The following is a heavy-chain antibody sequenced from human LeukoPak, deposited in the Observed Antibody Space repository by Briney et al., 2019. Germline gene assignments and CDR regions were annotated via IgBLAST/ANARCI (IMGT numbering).Heavy chain of an antibody. CDR3: AKDSCSSTSCYRVKGFFDY. CDR2: IRYDGSNK. Sequence: GRSLRLSCAASGFTFSSYGMHWVRQAPGKGLEWVAFIRYDGSNKYYADSVKGRFTISRDNSKNTLYLQMNSLRAEDTAVYYCAKDSCSSTSCYRVKGFFDYWGQGTLVTVSS. CDR1: GFTFSSYG. J-gene: IGHJ4*02. V-gene: IGHV3-30*02. D-gene: IGHD2-2*02.